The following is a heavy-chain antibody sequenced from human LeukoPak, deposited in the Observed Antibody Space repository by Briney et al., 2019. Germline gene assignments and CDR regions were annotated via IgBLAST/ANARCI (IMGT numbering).Heavy chain of an antibody. V-gene: IGHV5-51*01. CDR2: IYAGNSDT. Sequence: GEALKISCQGFGYTFTTSWIGWVRQLPGKGLEWMAIIYAGNSDTKYSPSFQGQVSISTDRSISTAYLQWSSLQASATAIYYCAILNHPDGRVYWGQGTLVTVSS. D-gene: IGHD5-24*01. J-gene: IGHJ4*02. CDR3: AILNHPDGRVY. CDR1: GYTFTTSW.